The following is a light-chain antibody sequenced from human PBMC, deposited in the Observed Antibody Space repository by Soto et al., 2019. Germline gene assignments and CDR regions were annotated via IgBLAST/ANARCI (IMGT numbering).Light chain of an antibody. CDR3: QQRNSYPRT. Sequence: DIQLTQSPSFLSASVGDRVTITCRASQDISIYLAWYQQQPGKAPNLLIYAASTLQSGVPARFSGSGSGTDFTLTISSLQPEDFTTYYCQQRNSYPRTFGQGTKVEIK. CDR2: AAS. J-gene: IGKJ1*01. CDR1: QDISIY. V-gene: IGKV1-9*01.